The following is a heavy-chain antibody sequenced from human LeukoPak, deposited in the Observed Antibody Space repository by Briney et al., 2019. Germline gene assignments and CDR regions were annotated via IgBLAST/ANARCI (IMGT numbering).Heavy chain of an antibody. J-gene: IGHJ4*02. CDR1: GFTFSSYA. D-gene: IGHD3-22*01. Sequence: GGSLRLSCAASGFTFSSYAMSWVRQAPGQGLEWVSGISGSGDNTYYADSVKGRFTISRDNSKNKLYVQVNSLGTEDTAAYYCAKGSYYDSSGSFYFYYWGQGTLVTVSS. CDR2: ISGSGDNT. V-gene: IGHV3-23*01. CDR3: AKGSYYDSSGSFYFYY.